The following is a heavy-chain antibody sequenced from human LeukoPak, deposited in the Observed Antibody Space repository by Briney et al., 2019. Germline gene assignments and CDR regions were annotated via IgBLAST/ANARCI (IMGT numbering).Heavy chain of an antibody. D-gene: IGHD3-22*01. CDR1: GYTFTSYY. CDR2: INPSGGST. CDR3: ARDAAGLYYYDSSGYSF. V-gene: IGHV1-46*01. J-gene: IGHJ3*01. Sequence: GASVKVSCKASGYTFTSYYMHWVRQAPGQGLEWMGIINPSGGSTNYAQKFQGRVTMTRDTSTSTVYMELSSLRSEDTAVYYCARDAAGLYYYDSSGYSFWGQGTMVTVSS.